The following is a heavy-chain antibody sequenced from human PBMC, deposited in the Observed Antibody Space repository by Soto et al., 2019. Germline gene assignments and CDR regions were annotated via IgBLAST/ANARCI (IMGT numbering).Heavy chain of an antibody. D-gene: IGHD3-16*01. Sequence: QITLKESGPTLVKHTQTLTLTCTFSGFSLSTSGVGVGWIRQPPGKALEWLALIYWDDDKRYSPSLKSRLTIAKDTSKNQVVLTMTSMDPVDTATYYCAHSPMITFGGDLWGYCYYGRDVWGQGTTVTVSS. J-gene: IGHJ6*01. CDR2: IYWDDDK. CDR3: AHSPMITFGGDLWGYCYYGRDV. V-gene: IGHV2-5*02. CDR1: GFSLSTSGVG.